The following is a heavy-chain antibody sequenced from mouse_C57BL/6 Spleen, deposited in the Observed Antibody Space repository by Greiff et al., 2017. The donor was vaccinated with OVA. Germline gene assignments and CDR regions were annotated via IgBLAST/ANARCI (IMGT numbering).Heavy chain of an antibody. Sequence: EVKLMESEGGLVQPGSSMKLSCTASGFTFSDYYMAWVRQVPEKGLEWVANINYDGSSTYYLDSLKSRFIISRDNAKNILYLQMSSLKSEDTATYYCARGEGYDDYEGYYAMDYWGQGTSVTVSS. J-gene: IGHJ4*01. CDR1: GFTFSDYY. V-gene: IGHV5-16*01. CDR2: INYDGSST. D-gene: IGHD2-4*01. CDR3: ARGEGYDDYEGYYAMDY.